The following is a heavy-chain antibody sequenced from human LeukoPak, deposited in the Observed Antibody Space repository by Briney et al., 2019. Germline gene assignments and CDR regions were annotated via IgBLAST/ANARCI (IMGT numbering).Heavy chain of an antibody. CDR3: AKDTAVVRPYYYYYYGMDV. CDR1: GFTFSSYG. CDR2: IWYDGSNK. V-gene: IGHV3-33*06. D-gene: IGHD4-23*01. J-gene: IGHJ6*02. Sequence: GGSLRLSCAASGFTFSSYGMHWVRQAPGKGLEWVAVIWYDGSNKYYADSVKGRFTISRDNSKNTLYLQMNSLRAEDTAVYYCAKDTAVVRPYYYYYYGMDVWGQGTTVTVSS.